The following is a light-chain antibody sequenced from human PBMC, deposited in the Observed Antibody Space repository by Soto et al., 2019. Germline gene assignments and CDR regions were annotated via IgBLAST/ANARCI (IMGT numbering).Light chain of an antibody. CDR1: SSNIEDNY. J-gene: IGLJ3*02. V-gene: IGLV1-51*02. Sequence: QSVLTQPPSVSAAPGQKVTISCSGSSSNIEDNYVSWYQQLPGTAPKLLIYEDNRRPSGIPDRCSGSKSGTSATLGITGLQTGYEADYYCGTWDNSLSGGVFGGGTKLTVL. CDR2: EDN. CDR3: GTWDNSLSGGV.